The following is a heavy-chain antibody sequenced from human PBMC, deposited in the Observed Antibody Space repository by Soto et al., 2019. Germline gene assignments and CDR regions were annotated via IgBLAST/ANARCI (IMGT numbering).Heavy chain of an antibody. V-gene: IGHV4-4*07. CDR1: GGSISSYY. CDR2: IYTSGST. CDR3: ARAARPLLYYFDY. D-gene: IGHD6-6*01. Sequence: QVQLQESGPGLVKPSETLSLTCTVSGGSISSYYWSWIRQPAGKGLEWIGRIYTSGSTNYNPSLKSRVTMSVHTSKNQYCLKLSSVTAADTAVYYCARAARPLLYYFDYWGQGTLVTVSS. J-gene: IGHJ4*02.